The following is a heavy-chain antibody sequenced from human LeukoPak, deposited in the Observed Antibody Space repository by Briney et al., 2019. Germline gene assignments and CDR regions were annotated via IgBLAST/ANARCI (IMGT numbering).Heavy chain of an antibody. CDR2: IYYSGST. J-gene: IGHJ5*02. CDR3: ARSYYYDSSGQYNWFDP. V-gene: IGHV4-59*08. D-gene: IGHD3-22*01. CDR1: GGSINSYY. Sequence: SETLSVTCTVSGGSINSYYWSWIRQPRGKGLEWIGYIYYSGSTNYNPSLKSRVTISVDTSKNQFSLKLSSVTAADTAVYCCARSYYYDSSGQYNWFDPWGQGTLVTVSS.